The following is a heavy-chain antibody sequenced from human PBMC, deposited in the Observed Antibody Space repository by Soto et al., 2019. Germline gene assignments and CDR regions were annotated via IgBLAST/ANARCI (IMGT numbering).Heavy chain of an antibody. CDR3: VRGHFGVVIIPYYYYCLDV. Sequence: PSETLSLTCAVYGGSFNDYYWSWIRQPPGKGLEWIGEINHSGNTKYNPSLKSRVTISVDTSKDQFSLKLSSVTAADTAVYYCVRGHFGVVIIPYYYYCLDVWGQGTTVT. D-gene: IGHD3-3*01. V-gene: IGHV4-34*01. CDR1: GGSFNDYY. CDR2: INHSGNT. J-gene: IGHJ6*02.